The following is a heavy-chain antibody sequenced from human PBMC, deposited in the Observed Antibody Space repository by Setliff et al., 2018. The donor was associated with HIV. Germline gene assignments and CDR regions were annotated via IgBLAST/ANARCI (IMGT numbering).Heavy chain of an antibody. CDR1: GGSSSTHA. J-gene: IGHJ3*01. CDR2: IISILGIT. CDR3: AGPRGDEAFDV. V-gene: IGHV1-69*10. Sequence: ASVKVSCKASGGSSSTHAMNWVRQAPGQGLEWMGQIISILGITNYAQKFQGRVTLTADESTSTMYMELSSLTSDDTAVYYCAGPRGDEAFDVWGQGTMVTLSS.